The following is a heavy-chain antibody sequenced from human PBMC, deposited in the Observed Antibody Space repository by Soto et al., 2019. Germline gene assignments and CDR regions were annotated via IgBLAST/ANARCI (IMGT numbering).Heavy chain of an antibody. Sequence: ASVKVSCKASGYTFTSYYMHWVRQAPGQGLEWMGIMNPSGGSTSYAQKFQGRVTMTRDTSTSTVYMELSSLRSEDTAVYYCARDRADCTNGVCYTDYFDYWGQGTRVTVSS. V-gene: IGHV1-46*01. J-gene: IGHJ4*02. D-gene: IGHD2-8*01. CDR1: GYTFTSYY. CDR3: ARDRADCTNGVCYTDYFDY. CDR2: MNPSGGST.